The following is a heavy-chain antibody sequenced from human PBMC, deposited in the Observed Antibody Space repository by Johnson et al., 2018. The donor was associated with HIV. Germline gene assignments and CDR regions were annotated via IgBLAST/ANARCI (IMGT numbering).Heavy chain of an antibody. CDR1: GFTFSSYG. Sequence: VQLVESGGGVVQPGGSLRLSCAASGFTFSSYGMHWVRQVPGKGLMWVSRISGDGSSSSYADSVKGRFTISRDNSKNTLYLQMNSLRAEDTAVYYCATLGVVIATRDAFDIWGQGTMVTVSS. J-gene: IGHJ3*02. V-gene: IGHV3-74*02. D-gene: IGHD2-21*01. CDR3: ATLGVVIATRDAFDI. CDR2: ISGDGSSS.